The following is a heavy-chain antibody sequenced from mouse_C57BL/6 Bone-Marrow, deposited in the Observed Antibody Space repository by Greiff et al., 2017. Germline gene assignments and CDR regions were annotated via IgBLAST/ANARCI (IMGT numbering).Heavy chain of an antibody. V-gene: IGHV1-53*01. CDR2: IYPGSGST. D-gene: IGHD2-3*01. CDR1: GYTFTSYW. J-gene: IGHJ4*01. Sequence: VQLQQPGTELVKPGASVKLSCKASGYTFTSYWMHWVKQRPGQGLEWIGNIYPGSGSTNYNEKFKSKATLTVDTSSSTAYMQLSSLTSEDSAVYYCARGLLRYAMDYWGQGTSVTVSS. CDR3: ARGLLRYAMDY.